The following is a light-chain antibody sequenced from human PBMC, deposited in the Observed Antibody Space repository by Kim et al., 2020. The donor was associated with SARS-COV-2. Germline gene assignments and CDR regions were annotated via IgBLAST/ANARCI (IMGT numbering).Light chain of an antibody. CDR3: QYYGDSADT. CDR2: GVS. CDR1: QIVTSTY. V-gene: IGKV3-20*01. Sequence: EIVLTQSPGTLSLSPGEGATLSCRASQIVTSTYLAWYQQKTGQAPRLLIYGVSSRATGIPERFSGSGSGTDFTLTISRLESEDIAVYYCQYYGDSADTFGQGTKVDIK. J-gene: IGKJ1*01.